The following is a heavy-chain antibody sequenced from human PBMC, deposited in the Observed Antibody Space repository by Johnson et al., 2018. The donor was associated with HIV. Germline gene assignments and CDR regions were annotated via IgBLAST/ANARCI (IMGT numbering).Heavy chain of an antibody. CDR1: AFSFSSNY. Sequence: VQLVESGGGVVQPGRSLRLSCAASAFSFSSNYMSWVRQAPGKGLEWVAFIRNDERNKYFIESVKGRFTISRDNSKNMVDLQMNSLRIEDTAIYYCVKDRKRELLQGKDAFDIWGQGTMVTVSS. J-gene: IGHJ3*02. CDR2: IRNDERNK. V-gene: IGHV3-30*02. D-gene: IGHD1-26*01. CDR3: VKDRKRELLQGKDAFDI.